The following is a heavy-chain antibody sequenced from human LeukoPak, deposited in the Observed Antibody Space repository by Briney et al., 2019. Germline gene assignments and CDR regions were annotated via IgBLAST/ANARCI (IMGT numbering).Heavy chain of an antibody. CDR3: ARGGSSSWFGVNWFDP. J-gene: IGHJ5*02. CDR1: GGSISSSTYY. CDR2: IYYSGST. Sequence: SETLSLTCTVSGGSISSSTYYWGWIRQPPGKGLEWIGNIYYSGSTYSNPSLKSRVTVSVDTSNNQFSLKLSSVTAADTAVYYCARGGSSSWFGVNWFDPWGQGILVTVSS. V-gene: IGHV4-39*07. D-gene: IGHD6-13*01.